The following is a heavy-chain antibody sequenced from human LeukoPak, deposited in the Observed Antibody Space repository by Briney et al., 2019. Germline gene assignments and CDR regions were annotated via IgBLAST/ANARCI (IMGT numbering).Heavy chain of an antibody. CDR2: IKRDGSAK. CDR3: ARDRVRGDYGVDY. V-gene: IGHV3-7*04. Sequence: PGGSLRLSCAATGXTFRDYWVTWVRRPPGKGREWVANIKRDGSAKYYVDSVKGRFTLSRDNAKDVLYLHMNSLRVEDTAVYYCARDRVRGDYGVDYWGQGTLVTVAS. D-gene: IGHD4-17*01. J-gene: IGHJ4*02. CDR1: GXTFRDYW.